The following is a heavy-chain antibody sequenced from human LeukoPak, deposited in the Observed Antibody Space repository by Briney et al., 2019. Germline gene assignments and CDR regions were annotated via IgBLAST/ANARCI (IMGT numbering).Heavy chain of an antibody. V-gene: IGHV3-30-3*01. CDR1: GFTFSSYA. CDR3: ARDPEGVVPAASFDY. J-gene: IGHJ4*02. Sequence: GGSLRLSCAASGFTFSSYAMHWVRQAPGKGLEWVAVISYDGSNKYYADSVKGRFTISRGNSKNTLYLQMNSLRAEDTAVYYCARDPEGVVPAASFDYWGQGTLVTVSS. CDR2: ISYDGSNK. D-gene: IGHD2-2*01.